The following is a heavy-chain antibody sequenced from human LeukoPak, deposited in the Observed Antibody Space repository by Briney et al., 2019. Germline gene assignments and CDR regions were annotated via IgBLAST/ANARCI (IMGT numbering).Heavy chain of an antibody. Sequence: SETLSLTCAVSGGSISSGGYSWSWIRQPPGKGLEWIGYIYHSGSTYYNPSHKSRVTISVDRSKNQFSLKLSSVTAADTAVYYCARGALNDYVWGSYRYYFDYWGQGTLVTVSS. D-gene: IGHD3-16*02. CDR3: ARGALNDYVWGSYRYYFDY. CDR1: GGSISSGGYS. J-gene: IGHJ4*02. CDR2: IYHSGST. V-gene: IGHV4-30-2*01.